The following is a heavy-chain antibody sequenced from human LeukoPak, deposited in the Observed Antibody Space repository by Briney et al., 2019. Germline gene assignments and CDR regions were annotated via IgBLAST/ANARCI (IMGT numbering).Heavy chain of an antibody. CDR3: ARGPSRFDY. CDR1: GGTISSYY. J-gene: IGHJ4*02. CDR2: IYYSGST. Sequence: SETLSFTCTVSGGTISSYYWSWIRQPPGKGLEWIGYIYYSGSTNYNPSLKSRVTISVDTSKNQFSLKLSSVTAADTAVYYCARGPSRFDYWGQGTLVTVSS. V-gene: IGHV4-59*01.